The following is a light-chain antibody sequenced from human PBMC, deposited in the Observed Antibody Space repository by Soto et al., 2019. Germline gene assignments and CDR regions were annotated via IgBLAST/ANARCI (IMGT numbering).Light chain of an antibody. CDR2: GAS. CDR3: QQYGSSRWT. Sequence: EIVLTQSPGTLSLSPGGRATLSCRASQSVSSNFLAWYQQKPGQAPRLLIYGASSRATGIPDKFSGSGSGTDFSLAISRLEPEDFAVYYCQQYGSSRWTFGQGTRWIS. J-gene: IGKJ1*01. V-gene: IGKV3-20*01. CDR1: QSVSSNF.